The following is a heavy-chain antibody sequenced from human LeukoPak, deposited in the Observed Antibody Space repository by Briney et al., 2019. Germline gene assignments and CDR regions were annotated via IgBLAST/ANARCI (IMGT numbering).Heavy chain of an antibody. CDR2: MNPNSGNT. Sequence: ASVKVSCKASGDTFTSYDINWVRQATGQGLEWMGWMNPNSGNTGYAQKFQGRVTMTRNTSISTAYMELSSLRSEDTAVYYCARGRRSRVAATTGYYYYMDVWGKGTTVTVSS. J-gene: IGHJ6*03. CDR1: GDTFTSYD. CDR3: ARGRRSRVAATTGYYYYMDV. V-gene: IGHV1-8*01. D-gene: IGHD2-15*01.